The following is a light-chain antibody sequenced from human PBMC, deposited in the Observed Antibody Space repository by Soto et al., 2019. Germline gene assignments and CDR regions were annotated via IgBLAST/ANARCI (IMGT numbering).Light chain of an antibody. J-gene: IGKJ1*01. Sequence: EIVLTQSPGTLSLSPGERATLSCRRIQIVSNNWLAWYQQKPGQAPRLLIYGVSTRAPGIPDRFSGSASETDFTLTISRLEPEDFAVYYCQQYAYSPRTFGQGTK. V-gene: IGKV3-20*01. CDR1: QIVSNNW. CDR3: QQYAYSPRT. CDR2: GVS.